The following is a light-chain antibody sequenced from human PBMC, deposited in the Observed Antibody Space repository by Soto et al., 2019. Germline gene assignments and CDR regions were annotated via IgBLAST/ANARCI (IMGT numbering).Light chain of an antibody. CDR1: QSINSF. J-gene: IGKJ1*01. CDR2: GAS. V-gene: IGKV3-20*01. CDR3: QQYGGSPRT. Sequence: EIVLTQSPGTLSLSPGEGATLSCRASQSINSFLAWYQQRRGQAPRPLIHGASNRATGIPDSFSGSGSGTDFTLTISRLEPEDFAVYYCQQYGGSPRTFGEGTKVEVK.